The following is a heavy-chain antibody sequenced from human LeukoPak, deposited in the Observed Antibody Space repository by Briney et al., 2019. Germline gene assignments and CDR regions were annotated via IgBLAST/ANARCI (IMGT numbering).Heavy chain of an antibody. CDR3: ARDVPRITIFGVVPYYYYYMDV. CDR2: INHSGST. CDR1: GGSFSGYY. J-gene: IGHJ6*03. V-gene: IGHV4-34*01. D-gene: IGHD3-3*01. Sequence: LETLSLTCAVYGGSFSGYYWSWIRQPPGKGLEWIGEINHSGSTNYNPSLKSRVTISVDTSKNQFSLKLSSVTAADTAVYYCARDVPRITIFGVVPYYYYYMDVWGKGTTVTVSS.